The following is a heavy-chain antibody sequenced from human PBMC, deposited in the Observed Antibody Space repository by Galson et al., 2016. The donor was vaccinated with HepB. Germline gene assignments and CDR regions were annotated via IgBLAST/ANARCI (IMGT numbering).Heavy chain of an antibody. D-gene: IGHD3-22*01. J-gene: IGHJ4*02. Sequence: SLRLSCAASGFTFSSYTLHWVRQAPGKGLEWVALISYDGDNKYYADSVKGRFTISRDNSKNTLYLQMNSLTAEDTAVYYCARAGPYYYDSSGYYLFDYWGQGTLVTVSS. CDR3: ARAGPYYYDSSGYYLFDY. CDR2: ISYDGDNK. V-gene: IGHV3-30-3*01. CDR1: GFTFSSYT.